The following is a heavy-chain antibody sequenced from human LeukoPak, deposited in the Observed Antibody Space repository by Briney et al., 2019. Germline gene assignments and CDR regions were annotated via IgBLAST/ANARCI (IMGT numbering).Heavy chain of an antibody. CDR2: IYSGGST. CDR1: GFTVSSNY. Sequence: PGGSLRLSCAASGFTVSSNYMSWVRQAPGKGLEWVSVIYSGGSTYYADSVKGRFTISRDNSKNTLYLQMNSLRAEDTAVYYCAGRSSPRYFDYWGQGTLVTVSS. V-gene: IGHV3-53*01. CDR3: AGRSSPRYFDY. J-gene: IGHJ4*02. D-gene: IGHD1-26*01.